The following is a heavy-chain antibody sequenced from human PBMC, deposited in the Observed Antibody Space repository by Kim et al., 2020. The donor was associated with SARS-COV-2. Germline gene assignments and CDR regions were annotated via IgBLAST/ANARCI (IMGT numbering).Heavy chain of an antibody. CDR2: IYSGGST. CDR3: ARDHIAVAGDYYYYYGMDV. J-gene: IGHJ6*02. CDR1: GFTVSSNY. D-gene: IGHD6-19*01. Sequence: GGSLRLSCAASGFTVSSNYMSWVRQAPGKGLEWVSVIYSGGSTYYADSVKGRFTISRDNSKNTLYLQMNSLRAEDTAVYYCARDHIAVAGDYYYYYGMDVWGHGTTVTVSS. V-gene: IGHV3-66*02.